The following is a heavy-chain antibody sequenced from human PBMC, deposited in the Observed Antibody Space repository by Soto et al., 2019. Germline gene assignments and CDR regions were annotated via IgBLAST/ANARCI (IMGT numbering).Heavy chain of an antibody. V-gene: IGHV4-59*01. Sequence: SETLSLTCTVSGGSISSYYWSWIRQPPGKGLEWIGYIYYSGSTNYNPSLKSRVTISVDTSKNQFSLKLSSVTAADTAVYYCARAGGGSVLRYFDWLLPFDYWGQGTLVTVSS. D-gene: IGHD3-9*01. CDR3: ARAGGGSVLRYFDWLLPFDY. J-gene: IGHJ4*02. CDR2: IYYSGST. CDR1: GGSISSYY.